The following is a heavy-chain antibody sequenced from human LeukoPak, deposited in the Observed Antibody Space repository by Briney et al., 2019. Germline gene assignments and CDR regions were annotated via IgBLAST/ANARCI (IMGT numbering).Heavy chain of an antibody. J-gene: IGHJ4*02. CDR3: ASYGEFDY. D-gene: IGHD3-10*01. CDR1: GGSVSSGSYY. V-gene: IGHV4-61*01. CDR2: IYYSGST. Sequence: SETLSLTCTVSGGSVSSGSYYWSWIRQPPGKGLEWIGYIYYSGSTNYNPSLKSRVTISVDTSKNQFSLKLSSVTAADTAVYYCASYGEFDYWGQGTLSPSPQ.